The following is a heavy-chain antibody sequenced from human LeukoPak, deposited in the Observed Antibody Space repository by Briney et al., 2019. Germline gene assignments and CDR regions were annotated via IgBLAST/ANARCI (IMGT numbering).Heavy chain of an antibody. V-gene: IGHV1-2*02. CDR1: GYTFTGYY. CDR3: ARGSGGITIFGVVINDAFDI. J-gene: IGHJ3*02. D-gene: IGHD3-3*01. CDR2: ITPNSGGT. Sequence: ASVKVSCKASGYTFTGYYIDWVRQAPGQGLEWMGWITPNSGGTNYAQKFQGRVTMTRDTSISTAYMELSRLRSDDTAVYYCARGSGGITIFGVVINDAFDIWGQGTMVTVSS.